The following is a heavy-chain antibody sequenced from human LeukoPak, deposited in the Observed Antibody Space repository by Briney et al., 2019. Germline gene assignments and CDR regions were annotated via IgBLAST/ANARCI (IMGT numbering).Heavy chain of an antibody. Sequence: SETLSLTCTVSGGSISSSSYYWGWIRQPPGKGLEWIGSIYYSGSTYYNPSLKSRVTISVDTSKNQFSLKLSSVTAADTAVYYCAKDLYGSSGRYFDYWGQGTLVTVSS. CDR2: IYYSGST. CDR1: GGSISSSSYY. J-gene: IGHJ4*02. V-gene: IGHV4-39*02. D-gene: IGHD6-13*01. CDR3: AKDLYGSSGRYFDY.